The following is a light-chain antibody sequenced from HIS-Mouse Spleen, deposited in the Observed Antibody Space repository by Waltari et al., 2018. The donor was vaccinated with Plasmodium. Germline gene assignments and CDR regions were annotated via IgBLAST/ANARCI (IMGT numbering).Light chain of an antibody. CDR2: KDS. V-gene: IGLV3-25*03. CDR1: AFPKQY. Sequence: SYELTQPPSVSVSPGQTARITCSGYAFPKQYAYWYQQKPGQAPVLVIYKDSERTAGMPERFSGSSSGTTVTLTISGVQAGDEAGYYCQSADSSGTYRVFGGGTKLTVL. CDR3: QSADSSGTYRV. J-gene: IGLJ2*01.